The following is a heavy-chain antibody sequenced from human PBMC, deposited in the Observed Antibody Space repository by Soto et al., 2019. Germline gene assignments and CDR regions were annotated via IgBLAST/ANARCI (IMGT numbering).Heavy chain of an antibody. CDR3: ARGGFIVAVTAIEGAFDI. J-gene: IGHJ3*02. CDR2: ISYDGSNK. V-gene: IGHV3-30-3*01. CDR1: GFTFSSYT. D-gene: IGHD2-21*02. Sequence: QVQLVESGGGVVQPGRSLRLSCAVSGFTFSSYTMHWVRQAPGKGLEWVAAISYDGSNKYYADSVKGRFTISRDNSKNTLYLQMNSLRVEDTAMYYCARGGFIVAVTAIEGAFDIWGQGTMVTVSS.